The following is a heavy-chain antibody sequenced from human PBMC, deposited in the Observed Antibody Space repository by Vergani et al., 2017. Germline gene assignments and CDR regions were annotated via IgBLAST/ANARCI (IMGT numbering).Heavy chain of an antibody. D-gene: IGHD4/OR15-4a*01. CDR2: IYPTGST. J-gene: IGHJ2*01. CDR1: GDSISAGDFY. CDR3: TRDFESAKGDYWYFDV. V-gene: IGHV4-30-4*08. Sequence: QVQLQESGPGLVKPSQTLSLTCVVSGDSISAGDFYWSWIRQPPGKGLEWMGYIYPTGSTYYNPSLKSRLTISVDMSKSQFALRLTSVTAADTAVYFCTRDFESAKGDYWYFDVWGRGTLVTISS.